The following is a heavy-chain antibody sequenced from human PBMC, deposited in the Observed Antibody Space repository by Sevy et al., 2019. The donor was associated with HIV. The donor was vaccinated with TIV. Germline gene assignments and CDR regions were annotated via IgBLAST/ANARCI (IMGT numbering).Heavy chain of an antibody. CDR2: IGSSGRTI. Sequence: GGSLRLSCAASGFTFSDYYMSWIRQAPGKGLEWISYIGSSGRTIYYADSVRGRFTISRDNAKKSLYLQMNSLRAEDTAVYYCARENTGWSFDHWGQGTLVTVSS. J-gene: IGHJ4*02. V-gene: IGHV3-11*01. D-gene: IGHD6-19*01. CDR3: ARENTGWSFDH. CDR1: GFTFSDYY.